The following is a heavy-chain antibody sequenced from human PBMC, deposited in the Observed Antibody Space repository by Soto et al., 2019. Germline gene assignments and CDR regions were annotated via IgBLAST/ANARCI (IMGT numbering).Heavy chain of an antibody. CDR1: GYTFTSYG. Sequence: ASVKVSCKASGYTFTSYGISWVRQAPGQGLEWMGWISAYNGNTNYAQKLQGRVTMTTDTSTSTAYMELRSLRSVDTAVYYCARDPGLLWFGELSLWGQGTLVTVSS. CDR2: ISAYNGNT. V-gene: IGHV1-18*01. J-gene: IGHJ1*01. CDR3: ARDPGLLWFGELSL. D-gene: IGHD3-10*01.